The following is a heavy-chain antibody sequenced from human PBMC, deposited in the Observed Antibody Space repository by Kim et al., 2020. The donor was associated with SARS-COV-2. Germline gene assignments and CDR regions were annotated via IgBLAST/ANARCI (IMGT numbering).Heavy chain of an antibody. CDR2: INWNGGST. CDR3: ARDGGLDLDVGSAAENWFDP. J-gene: IGHJ5*02. D-gene: IGHD6-13*01. V-gene: IGHV3-20*01. Sequence: GGSLRLSCAASGFTFDDYGMSWVRQAPGKGLEWVSGINWNGGSTGYADSVKGRFTISRDNAKNSLYLQMNSLRAEDTALYHCARDGGLDLDVGSAAENWFDPWGQGTLVTVSS. CDR1: GFTFDDYG.